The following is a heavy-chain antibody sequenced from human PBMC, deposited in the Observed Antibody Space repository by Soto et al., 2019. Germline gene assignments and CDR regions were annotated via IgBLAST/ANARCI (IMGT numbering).Heavy chain of an antibody. D-gene: IGHD2-2*01. CDR2: TGLNGRTT. CDR3: VTVHSTSRSFDY. CDR1: GFTFSMSA. J-gene: IGHJ4*02. V-gene: IGHV3-23*01. Sequence: EVQLLESGGGLVQPGGSLRLSCAASGFTFSMSAMSWVRQAPGKGLEWVSTTGLNGRTTYYADSVKGRFTVSRDNSKNTLHLQMNSLRAEDTAVYYCVTVHSTSRSFDYWGQGTLVTVSS.